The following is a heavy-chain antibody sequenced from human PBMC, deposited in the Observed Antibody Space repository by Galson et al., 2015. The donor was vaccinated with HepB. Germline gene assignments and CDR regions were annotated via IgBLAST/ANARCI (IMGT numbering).Heavy chain of an antibody. V-gene: IGHV1-69*01. Sequence: GGTFSSYAISWVRQAPGPGLEWMGGIIPIFGTANYAQKFQGRVTITADESTSTAYMELSSLRSEDTAVYYCARGGSGYYYYYYYGMDVWGQGTTVTVSS. CDR1: GGTFSSYA. CDR2: IIPIFGTA. J-gene: IGHJ6*02. CDR3: ARGGSGYYYYYYYGMDV. D-gene: IGHD3-3*01.